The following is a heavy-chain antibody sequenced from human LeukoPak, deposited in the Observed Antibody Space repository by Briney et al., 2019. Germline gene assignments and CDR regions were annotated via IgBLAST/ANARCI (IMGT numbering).Heavy chain of an antibody. CDR1: GFTFTSSA. Sequence: SVKVSCEASGFTFTSSAVQWVRQARGQRLEWIGWIVVGSGNTNYAQKFQERVTITRDMSTSTAYMELSSLRSEDTAVYYCARANFEAVAGTYRYYGMDVWGQGTTVTVSS. CDR2: IVVGSGNT. J-gene: IGHJ6*02. D-gene: IGHD6-19*01. V-gene: IGHV1-58*01. CDR3: ARANFEAVAGTYRYYGMDV.